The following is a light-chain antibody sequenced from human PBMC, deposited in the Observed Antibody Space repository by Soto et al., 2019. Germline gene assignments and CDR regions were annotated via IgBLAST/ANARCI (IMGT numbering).Light chain of an antibody. Sequence: EIVMTQSPATLSVSPGERATLSCRASQSVSDKLAWYQQKPGQAPRLLIYHASTRATGIPARFSGSGSGTEFTLTISSLQPEDFATYYCQQSYSTPCTFGPGTKVDIK. CDR1: QSVSDK. V-gene: IGKV3-15*01. CDR2: HAS. J-gene: IGKJ3*01. CDR3: QQSYSTPCT.